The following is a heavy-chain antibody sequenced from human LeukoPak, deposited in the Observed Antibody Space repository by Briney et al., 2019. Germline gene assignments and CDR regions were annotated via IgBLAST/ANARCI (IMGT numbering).Heavy chain of an antibody. J-gene: IGHJ4*02. CDR3: ARLLAYSSELDY. D-gene: IGHD6-25*01. CDR2: IYHSGST. V-gene: IGHV4-4*02. Sequence: SETLSLTCAVSGGSISSSNWWSWVRQPPGKGLEWIGEIYHSGSTNYNPSLKSPVTISVDTSENQFSLKLSSVTAADTAVYYCARLLAYSSELDYWGQGTLVTVSS. CDR1: GGSISSSNW.